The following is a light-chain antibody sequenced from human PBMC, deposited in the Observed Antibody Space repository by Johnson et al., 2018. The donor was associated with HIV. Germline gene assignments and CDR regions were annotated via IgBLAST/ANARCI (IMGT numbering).Light chain of an antibody. CDR1: SSNIGNNY. V-gene: IGLV1-51*02. CDR3: ATWDSSMTDGVV. CDR2: EKN. J-gene: IGLJ1*01. Sequence: SVLTQPPSVSAAPGQKVTISCSGSSSNIGNNYVSWYQQLPGTSPKLLIYEKNKRPSGIPDRFSASKSGTSAILDITGLQTGDEAEYYCATWDSSMTDGVVCGTESKVTVL.